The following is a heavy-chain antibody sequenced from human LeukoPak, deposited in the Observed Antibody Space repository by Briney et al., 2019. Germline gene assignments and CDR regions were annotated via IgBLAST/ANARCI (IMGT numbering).Heavy chain of an antibody. CDR3: ARKLTGTTYFDS. CDR2: IHSGGVTI. J-gene: IGHJ4*02. V-gene: IGHV3-48*04. D-gene: IGHD1-1*01. Sequence: PGGSLRLSCAASGFTFSSYGMHWVRQAPGKGLEWVSYIHSGGVTIFYADSVKGRFTISRDIAKNSLYLQMNSLRAEDTAVYFCARKLTGTTYFDSWGQGTLVTVSS. CDR1: GFTFSSYG.